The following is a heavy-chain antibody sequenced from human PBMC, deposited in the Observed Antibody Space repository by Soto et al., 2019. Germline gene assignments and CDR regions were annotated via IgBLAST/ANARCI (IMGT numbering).Heavy chain of an antibody. D-gene: IGHD2-15*01. CDR3: ARVPLTSCSGGSCSSASYSAIDY. CDR2: ISGSGGST. V-gene: IGHV3-23*01. Sequence: GGSLRLSCAASGFTFSNYAMSWVRQAPGKGLEWVSGISGSGGSTYDPASVKGRFTISRDNSKDTLYLQINSLRAEDTAVYYCARVPLTSCSGGSCSSASYSAIDYWGQGTLVTVSS. J-gene: IGHJ4*02. CDR1: GFTFSNYA.